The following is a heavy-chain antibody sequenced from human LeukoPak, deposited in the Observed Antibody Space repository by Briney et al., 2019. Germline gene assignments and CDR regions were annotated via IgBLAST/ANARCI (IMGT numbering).Heavy chain of an antibody. D-gene: IGHD3-22*01. V-gene: IGHV3-15*01. CDR2: IKTKTDGGTT. J-gene: IGHJ4*02. Sequence: PGGSLRLSCAASGFTFSNAWMSWVRQAPGKGPEWVGRIKTKTDGGTTDYAAPVKGRFIISRDDSKNTLYLQMNSLKTEDTAVYFCTTATNDYYYDTSGYYSSFDHWGQGTLVTVSP. CDR1: GFTFSNAW. CDR3: TTATNDYYYDTSGYYSSFDH.